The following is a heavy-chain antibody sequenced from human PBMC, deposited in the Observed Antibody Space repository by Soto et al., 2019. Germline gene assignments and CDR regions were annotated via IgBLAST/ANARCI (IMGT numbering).Heavy chain of an antibody. V-gene: IGHV3-30*18. CDR1: GFTFSSYG. CDR2: ISYDGSNK. CDR3: AKDGSGSILAVY. J-gene: IGHJ4*02. Sequence: QVQLVESGGGVFQPGRSLRLSCAASGFTFSSYGMHWVLQAPGKGLEWVAVISYDGSNKYYADSVKGRFTISRDNSKNTLYLQMNSLRAEDTAVYYCAKDGSGSILAVYWGQGTLVTVSS. D-gene: IGHD3-10*01.